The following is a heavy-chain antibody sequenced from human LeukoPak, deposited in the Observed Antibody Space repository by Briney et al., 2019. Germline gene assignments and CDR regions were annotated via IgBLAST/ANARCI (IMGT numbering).Heavy chain of an antibody. J-gene: IGHJ4*02. Sequence: ASVKVSCKASGYTLTSYDINWVRQATGQGLEWMGWMNPNSGRTGYAQNFQGRITITRNTSISTAYMELSSLRSEDTAVYYCTRETSSRYFDYWGQGTLVTVSS. V-gene: IGHV1-8*01. CDR1: GYTLTSYD. CDR3: TRETSSRYFDY. CDR2: MNPNSGRT.